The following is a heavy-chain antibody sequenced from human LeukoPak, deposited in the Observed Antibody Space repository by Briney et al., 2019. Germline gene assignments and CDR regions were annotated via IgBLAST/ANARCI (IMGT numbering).Heavy chain of an antibody. J-gene: IGHJ4*02. CDR3: AKDPIPMIVVVIPNYFDY. V-gene: IGHV3-23*01. Sequence: VRQAPGXXXEGVAGISGSGGSTSYADAVKGRCTISRENSKNTVYLQMKSRRAEDTGVYYCAKDPIPMIVVVIPNYFDYWGQGTLVTVSS. CDR2: ISGSGGST. D-gene: IGHD3-22*01.